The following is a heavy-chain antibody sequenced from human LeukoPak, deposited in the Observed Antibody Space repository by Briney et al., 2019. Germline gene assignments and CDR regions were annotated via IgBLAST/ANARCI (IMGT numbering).Heavy chain of an antibody. CDR3: ARQPRGYSGYDRLFDY. CDR1: GGSFSGYY. CDR2: INHSGST. D-gene: IGHD5-12*01. Sequence: SETLSLTCAVYGGSFSGYYWSWIRQPPGKGLEWIGEINHSGSTNYNPSLKSRVTISVDTSKNQFSLKLSSVTAADTAVYYCARQPRGYSGYDRLFDYWGQGTLVTVSS. J-gene: IGHJ4*02. V-gene: IGHV4-34*01.